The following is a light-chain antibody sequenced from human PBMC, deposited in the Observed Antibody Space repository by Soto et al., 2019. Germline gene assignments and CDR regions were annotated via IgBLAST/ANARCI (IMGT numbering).Light chain of an antibody. CDR3: QQYGNWPPWT. CDR2: RAS. Sequence: IVMTQSPDTLAVSPGETVTLSCRASQSLSDNLAWYQQKTGQPPRLLIFRASSRASGIPARFSGGGSGTEFTLTISRLQSEDFAVYYCQQYGNWPPWTFGPGTRVESK. V-gene: IGKV3-15*01. J-gene: IGKJ1*01. CDR1: QSLSDN.